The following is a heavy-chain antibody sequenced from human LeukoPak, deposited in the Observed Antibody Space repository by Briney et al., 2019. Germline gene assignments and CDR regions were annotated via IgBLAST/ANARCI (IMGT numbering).Heavy chain of an antibody. D-gene: IGHD6-13*01. Sequence: DSVKVSCKASGYTFTSYGISWVRQAPGQGLEWMGWISAYNGNTNYAQKFQGRVTMTTDTSTSTAYMELRSLRPDDTAVYYCARGSYSSSWYGEDYWGQGTLVTVSS. CDR1: GYTFTSYG. V-gene: IGHV1-18*01. J-gene: IGHJ4*02. CDR3: ARGSYSSSWYGEDY. CDR2: ISAYNGNT.